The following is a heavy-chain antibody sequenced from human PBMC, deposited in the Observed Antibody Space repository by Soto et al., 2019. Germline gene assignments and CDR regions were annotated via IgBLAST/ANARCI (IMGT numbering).Heavy chain of an antibody. CDR1: GFTFSSYW. Sequence: GGSLRLSCAASGFTFSSYWMHWVRQAPGKGLVWVSRINSDGSSTSYADSVKGRFTISRDNAKNTLYLQMNSLRAEDTAVYYCARTGYPPDYYYYYMDVWGKGTTVTVSS. D-gene: IGHD2-2*01. CDR3: ARTGYPPDYYYYYMDV. CDR2: INSDGSST. J-gene: IGHJ6*03. V-gene: IGHV3-74*01.